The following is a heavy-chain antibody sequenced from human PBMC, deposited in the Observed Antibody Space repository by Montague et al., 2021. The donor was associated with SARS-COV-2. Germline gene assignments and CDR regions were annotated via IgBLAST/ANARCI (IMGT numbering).Heavy chain of an antibody. CDR3: ARGIWFGELLTGYYYYGMDV. CDR1: GDRVSSNSAA. Sequence: CAISGDRVSSNSAAWNWIRQSPSRGLEWLGRTYYRSKWYNDYAVSVKSRITINPDTSKNQFSPQLNSVTPEDTAVYYCARGIWFGELLTGYYYYGMDVWGQGTTVTVSS. J-gene: IGHJ6*02. V-gene: IGHV6-1*01. D-gene: IGHD3-10*01. CDR2: TYYRSKWYN.